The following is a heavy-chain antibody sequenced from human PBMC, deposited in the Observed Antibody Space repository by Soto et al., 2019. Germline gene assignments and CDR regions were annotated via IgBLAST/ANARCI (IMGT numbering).Heavy chain of an antibody. J-gene: IGHJ4*02. D-gene: IGHD4-17*01. Sequence: QVQLVESGGGVVQPGRSLRLSCAASGFTFSSYAMHWLRQAPGKGLEWVAVISYDGSNKYYADSVKGRFTISRDNSKNTLYLQMNSLRAEDTAVYYCARDRPYGDHDYWGQGTLVTVSS. CDR1: GFTFSSYA. CDR3: ARDRPYGDHDY. V-gene: IGHV3-30-3*01. CDR2: ISYDGSNK.